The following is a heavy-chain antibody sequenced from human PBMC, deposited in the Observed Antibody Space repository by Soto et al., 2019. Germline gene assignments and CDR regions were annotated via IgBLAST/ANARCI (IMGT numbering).Heavy chain of an antibody. V-gene: IGHV3-21*06. CDR2: ISSTTNYI. CDR1: GFTFTRYS. J-gene: IGHJ4*02. CDR3: ARECEHFTSNFDY. Sequence: GGSLRLSCAASGFTFTRYSMNWVRQAPGKGLEWVSSISSTTNYIYYGDSMKGRFIISRDNAKNSLYLEMNSLRAEDTAVYYCARECEHFTSNFDYWDQGTLVTVSS.